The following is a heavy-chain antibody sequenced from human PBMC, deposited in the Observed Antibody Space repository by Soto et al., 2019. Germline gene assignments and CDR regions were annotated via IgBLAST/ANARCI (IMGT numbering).Heavy chain of an antibody. D-gene: IGHD6-6*01. Sequence: GGSLRLSCAASGFTFSSYEMNWVRQAPGKGLEWVSYISSSGSTIYYADSVKGRFTISRDNAKNSLYLQMNSLRAEDTAVYYCASSLDEYSSSSGGYWGQGTLVTVPQ. V-gene: IGHV3-48*03. CDR2: ISSSGSTI. CDR1: GFTFSSYE. CDR3: ASSLDEYSSSSGGY. J-gene: IGHJ4*02.